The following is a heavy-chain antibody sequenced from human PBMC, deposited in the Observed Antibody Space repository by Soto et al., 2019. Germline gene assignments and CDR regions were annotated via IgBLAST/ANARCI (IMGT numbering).Heavy chain of an antibody. Sequence: QVQLVESGGGLVKPGGSLRLSCAASGFTFSDYYMSWIRQAPGKGLEWVSYISSSGSTIYYADSVKGRFTISRDNAKNSLYRVINSLSASDSAMYYCARSDYRITIFGVDYYCFDYWGRGTLVAFCS. CDR1: GFTFSDYY. V-gene: IGHV3-11*01. CDR2: ISSSGSTI. J-gene: IGHJ4*02. D-gene: IGHD3-3*01. CDR3: ARSDYRITIFGVDYYCFDY.